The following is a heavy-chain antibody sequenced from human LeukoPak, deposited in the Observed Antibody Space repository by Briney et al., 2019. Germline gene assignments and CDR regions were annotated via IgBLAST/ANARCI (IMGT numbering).Heavy chain of an antibody. Sequence: GVSLRLSCAASGFTFSSYAMSWVRHAPGKGLEWGSAISGSGGSTYYADSVKGGFTISRDNSKNTLYLQMNSLRDEDTAVYYCAKDRPSGSYDWFDPWGQGTLXTVSS. J-gene: IGHJ5*02. V-gene: IGHV3-23*01. CDR1: GFTFSSYA. D-gene: IGHD1-26*01. CDR3: AKDRPSGSYDWFDP. CDR2: ISGSGGST.